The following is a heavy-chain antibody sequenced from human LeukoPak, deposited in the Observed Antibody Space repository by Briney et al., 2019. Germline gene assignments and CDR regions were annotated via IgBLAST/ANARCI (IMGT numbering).Heavy chain of an antibody. CDR1: GYTFTGYY. CDR2: INPNSGGT. D-gene: IGHD3-22*01. J-gene: IGHJ4*02. CDR3: ARDAYYYDSSLGY. V-gene: IGHV1-2*02. Sequence: ASVKVSCKASGYTFTGYYMHWVRQAPGQGLEWMGWINPNSGGTNYAQKFQGRVTMTRDTSISTAYMELRSLRSDDTAVYYCARDAYYYDSSLGYWGQGTLVTVSS.